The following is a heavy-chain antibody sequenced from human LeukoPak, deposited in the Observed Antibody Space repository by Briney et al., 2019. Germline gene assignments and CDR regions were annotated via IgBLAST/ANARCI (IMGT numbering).Heavy chain of an antibody. J-gene: IGHJ4*02. D-gene: IGHD6-19*01. CDR2: ISGSGGST. V-gene: IGHV3-23*01. CDR1: GFTFSSYA. CDR3: AKEEGIAVAGRGPLDY. Sequence: GGSPRLSCAASGFTFSSYAMSWVRQAPGKGLEWVSAISGSGGSTYYADSVKGRFTISRDNSKNTLYLQMNSLRAEDTAVYYCAKEEGIAVAGRGPLDYWGQGTLVTVSS.